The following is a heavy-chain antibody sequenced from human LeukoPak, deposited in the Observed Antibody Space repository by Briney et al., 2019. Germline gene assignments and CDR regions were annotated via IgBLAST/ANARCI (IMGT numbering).Heavy chain of an antibody. CDR3: AKDLFSLLPDY. D-gene: IGHD2-15*01. CDR1: GGSISSSN. Sequence: ETLSLTCAVSGGSISSSNWWSWVRQAPGKGLEWVSGISATGGGSTYYADSVKGRFTISRDNSKNTLYLQMNSLRAEDTAVYYCAKDLFSLLPDYWGQGTLVTVSS. V-gene: IGHV3-23*01. CDR2: ISATGGGST. J-gene: IGHJ4*02.